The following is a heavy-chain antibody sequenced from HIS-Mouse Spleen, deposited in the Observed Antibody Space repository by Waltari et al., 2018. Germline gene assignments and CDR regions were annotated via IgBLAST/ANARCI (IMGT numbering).Heavy chain of an antibody. V-gene: IGHV1-2*02. D-gene: IGHD6-13*01. J-gene: IGHJ3*02. Sequence: QVQLVQSGAEVKKPGASVKVSCKASGYTFTGYYMHWVRQAPGQGLEWMGWINPNSGGTNYAQELQGRVTMTRETSISTAYMELSRLRSDDTAVYYCARAQQLVLGDAFDIWGQGTMVTVSS. CDR1: GYTFTGYY. CDR3: ARAQQLVLGDAFDI. CDR2: INPNSGGT.